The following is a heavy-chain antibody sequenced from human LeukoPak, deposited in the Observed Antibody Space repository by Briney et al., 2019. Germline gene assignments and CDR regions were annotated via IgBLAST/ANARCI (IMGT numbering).Heavy chain of an antibody. D-gene: IGHD5-18*01. CDR3: ARARGYSYGYSDY. V-gene: IGHV1-18*01. CDR2: INTYNGNT. Sequence: ASVKVSCKASGYTFTNYGISWVRQAPGQGLEWMGWINTYNGNTNYAQKFQGRVTVTTDTSTSTAYLELRSLRSDDTAVYYCARARGYSYGYSDYWGQGTLVTVSS. J-gene: IGHJ4*02. CDR1: GYTFTNYG.